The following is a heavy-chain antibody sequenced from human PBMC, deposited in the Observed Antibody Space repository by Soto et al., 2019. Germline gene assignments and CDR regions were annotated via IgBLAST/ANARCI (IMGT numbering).Heavy chain of an antibody. V-gene: IGHV3-48*02. D-gene: IGHD3-10*01. J-gene: IGHJ6*02. CDR3: ARDSHRGGALDV. CDR1: GFTFSDFH. CDR2: ITDTSKTI. Sequence: PGGSLRLSCVASGFTFSDFHMHWVRQASGKGLEWIAYITDTSKTIYYANSVEGRFTISRDNAKNSLDLQMNSLRDEDTALYYCARDSHRGGALDVWGPGTTVTVSS.